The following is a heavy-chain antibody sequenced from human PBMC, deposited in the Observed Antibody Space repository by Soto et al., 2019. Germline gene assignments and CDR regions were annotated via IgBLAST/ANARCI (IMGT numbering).Heavy chain of an antibody. D-gene: IGHD2-21*02. V-gene: IGHV1-69*13. J-gene: IGHJ6*02. CDR3: ARRHIVVVTALVVLDYGMDV. CDR1: GGTFSSYA. CDR2: IIPIFGTA. Sequence: SVKVSCKASGGTFSSYAIGWVRQAPGQGLEWMGGIIPIFGTANYAQKFQGRVTITADESTSTAYMELSSLRSEDTAVYYCARRHIVVVTALVVLDYGMDVWGQGTTVTVSS.